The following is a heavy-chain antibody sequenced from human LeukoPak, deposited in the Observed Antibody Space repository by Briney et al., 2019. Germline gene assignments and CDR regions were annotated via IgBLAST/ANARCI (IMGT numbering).Heavy chain of an antibody. D-gene: IGHD2-15*01. CDR2: IYYSGST. V-gene: IGHV4-61*05. J-gene: IGHJ5*02. CDR1: GGSISSSSYY. CDR3: ARAVRRVVSNWFDP. Sequence: PSETLSLTCTVSGGSISSSSYYWGWIRQPPGKGLEWIGYIYYSGSTNYNPSLKSRVTISVDTSKNQFSLKLSSVTAADTAVYYCARAVRRVVSNWFDPWGQGTLVTVSS.